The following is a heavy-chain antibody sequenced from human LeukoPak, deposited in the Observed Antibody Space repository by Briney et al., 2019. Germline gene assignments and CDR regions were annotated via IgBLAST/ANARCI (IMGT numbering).Heavy chain of an antibody. Sequence: GGSLRLSCAASKFAFSSYTMNWVRQAPGKGLEWVSFISSNSNHIFYADSVEGRFSISRDNTKNSLYLQMNRLRAEDTAIYYCARGNNYGANSYYSDYWGRGTLVTVSS. CDR3: ARGNNYGANSYYSDY. J-gene: IGHJ4*02. V-gene: IGHV3-21*01. D-gene: IGHD4-23*01. CDR1: KFAFSSYT. CDR2: ISSNSNHI.